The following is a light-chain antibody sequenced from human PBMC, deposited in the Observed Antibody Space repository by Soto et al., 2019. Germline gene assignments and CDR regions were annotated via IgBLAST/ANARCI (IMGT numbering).Light chain of an antibody. CDR3: QHYGTA. CDR2: GAS. CDR1: QSVGSDY. V-gene: IGKV3-20*01. Sequence: IVLTQSPGTLSLSPGERATLSCRASQSVGSDYLAWYQQRPGQEPRLLIYGASSSATGVPDRFSGGGSGTDFTLTISRLESEDFAVYYCQHYGTAFGQGTKLEMK. J-gene: IGKJ1*01.